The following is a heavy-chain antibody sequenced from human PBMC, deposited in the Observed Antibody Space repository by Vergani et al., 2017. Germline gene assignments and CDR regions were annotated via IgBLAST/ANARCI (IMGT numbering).Heavy chain of an antibody. CDR2: ISGSGGSP. Sequence: EVQLLESGGGLVQPGGSLRLSCAASGFTFSSYAMSWVRQAPGKGLEWVSAISGSGGSPYYADSVKGRFTISRDTSKNKLYLQMNSLRAEDTAVYYCAKYRDRGGSKRAEYFQHWGQGTLVTVSS. V-gene: IGHV3-23*01. D-gene: IGHD2-15*01. J-gene: IGHJ1*01. CDR1: GFTFSSYA. CDR3: AKYRDRGGSKRAEYFQH.